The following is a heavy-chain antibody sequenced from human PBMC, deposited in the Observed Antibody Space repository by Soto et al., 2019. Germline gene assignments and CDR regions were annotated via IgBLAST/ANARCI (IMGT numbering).Heavy chain of an antibody. V-gene: IGHV4-39*02. J-gene: IGHJ4*02. CDR1: GGSISSSTYY. D-gene: IGHD2-8*02. CDR2: FFIGGNT. CDR3: ARDKITGLFDY. Sequence: SETLSLTCTVSGGSISSSTYYWGWMRQPPGKGLEWIASFFIGGNTYYNPSLKSRVTISVDTSKNQFSLKLTSVTAADTAVYYCARDKITGLFDYWGQGTLVTVSS.